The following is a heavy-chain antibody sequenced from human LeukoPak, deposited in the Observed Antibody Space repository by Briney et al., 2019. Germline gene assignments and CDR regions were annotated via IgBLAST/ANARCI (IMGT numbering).Heavy chain of an antibody. CDR3: ARDNYYDSSGYGL. Sequence: EASVEVSCKASGYTFTSYDINWVRQATGQGLEWMGWMNPNSGNTGYAQKFQGRVTMTRNTSISTAYMELSSLRFEDTAVYYCARDNYYDSSGYGLWGQGTLVTVSS. CDR2: MNPNSGNT. J-gene: IGHJ4*02. V-gene: IGHV1-8*01. D-gene: IGHD3-22*01. CDR1: GYTFTSYD.